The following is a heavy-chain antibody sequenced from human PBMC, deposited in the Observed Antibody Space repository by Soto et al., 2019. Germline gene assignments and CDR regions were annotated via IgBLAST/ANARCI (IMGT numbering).Heavy chain of an antibody. Sequence: QVQLQQWGAGLLKPSETLSLTCAVYGGSFSGYYWSWIRQPPGKGLEWIGEINHSGSTNYNPSLKSRVTISVDTSKNQFSLKLSSVTAADTAVYYCARLYYYDSSGRPDYCGQGTLVTVSS. CDR2: INHSGST. J-gene: IGHJ4*02. CDR1: GGSFSGYY. D-gene: IGHD3-22*01. CDR3: ARLYYYDSSGRPDY. V-gene: IGHV4-34*01.